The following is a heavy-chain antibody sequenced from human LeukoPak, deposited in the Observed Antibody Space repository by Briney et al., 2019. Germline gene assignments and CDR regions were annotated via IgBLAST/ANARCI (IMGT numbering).Heavy chain of an antibody. Sequence: SETLSLTCAVYGGSFSGYYWSWIRQPPGKGLEWIGEINHSGSTNYNPYLKSRVTISVDTSKHQFSLKLSSVTAADTAVYYCAGEIPDIVAVPAAIGWFDPWGQGTLVTVSS. CDR2: INHSGST. CDR1: GGSFSGYY. V-gene: IGHV4-34*01. D-gene: IGHD2-2*02. J-gene: IGHJ5*02. CDR3: AGEIPDIVAVPAAIGWFDP.